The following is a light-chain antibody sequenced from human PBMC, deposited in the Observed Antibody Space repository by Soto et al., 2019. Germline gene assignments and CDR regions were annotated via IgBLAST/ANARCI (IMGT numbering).Light chain of an antibody. CDR3: YHRRNSPPEDI. CDR2: DAS. V-gene: IGKV3-11*01. CDR1: QPINTY. J-gene: IGKJ2*01. Sequence: EVLLTQSPATLSFTPGESATLSCRASQPINTYLGWYQQKSGHSPRLLIYDASNRAADIPARFSASVFGTDFHITIISLKPEDLGTYYCYHRRNSPPEDIIGQGNRLEI.